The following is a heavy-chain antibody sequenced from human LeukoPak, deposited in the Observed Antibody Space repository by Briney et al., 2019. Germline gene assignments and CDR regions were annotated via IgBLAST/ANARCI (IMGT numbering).Heavy chain of an antibody. CDR1: GGSISSGGYS. CDR2: IYHSGST. J-gene: IGHJ3*02. Sequence: PSQTLSLTCAVSGGSISSGGYSWSWIRQPPGKGLEWIGYIYHSGSTYYNPSLKSRVTISVDRSKNQFSLKLSSVTAADTAVYYCARVLDYGDLTDAFDIWGQGTMVTVSS. D-gene: IGHD4-17*01. CDR3: ARVLDYGDLTDAFDI. V-gene: IGHV4-30-2*01.